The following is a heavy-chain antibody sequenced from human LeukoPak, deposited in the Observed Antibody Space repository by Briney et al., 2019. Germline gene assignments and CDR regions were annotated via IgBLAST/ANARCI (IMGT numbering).Heavy chain of an antibody. V-gene: IGHV1-18*01. J-gene: IGHJ4*02. Sequence: ASVKVSCKASGYTFTSYGISWVRQAPGQGLEWMGWISAYTGNTNYAQKFQDRVTMTTDTSTGTAYMELRSLRSDDTAVCYCAREGRENDGSGYFDYWGQGTLVPVSS. CDR3: AREGRENDGSGYFDY. CDR1: GYTFTSYG. CDR2: ISAYTGNT. D-gene: IGHD1-26*01.